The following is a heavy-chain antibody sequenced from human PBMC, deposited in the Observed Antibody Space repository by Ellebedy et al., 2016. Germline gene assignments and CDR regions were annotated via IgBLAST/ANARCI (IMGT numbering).Heavy chain of an antibody. V-gene: IGHV3-7*03. D-gene: IGHD3-22*01. CDR2: IKDDGGEK. CDR1: GFSFSGYW. J-gene: IGHJ3*02. Sequence: GGSLRLXXAASGFSFSGYWMSWLRQAPGKGLEWVANIKDDGGEKYYVDSVRGRFTISRDNAKNSVYLQMNNLRAEDTAMYYCARFSFDTTGFFFGGNDAFDIWGQGTMVTVSP. CDR3: ARFSFDTTGFFFGGNDAFDI.